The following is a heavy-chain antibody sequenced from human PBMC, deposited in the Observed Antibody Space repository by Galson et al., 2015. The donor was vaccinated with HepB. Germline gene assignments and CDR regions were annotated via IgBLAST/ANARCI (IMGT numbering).Heavy chain of an antibody. CDR2: INPHNGGA. V-gene: IGHV1-2*06. CDR3: ARGLAAAGSWLDP. Sequence: SCKASGYTFGGYYTHWVRQAPGQGLEWMGRINPHNGGAIYAQKFQGRVTMTSDTSASTAYMELSRLRFDDTAIYYCARGLAAAGSWLDPWGQGTLVTVSS. D-gene: IGHD6-13*01. CDR1: GYTFGGYY. J-gene: IGHJ5*02.